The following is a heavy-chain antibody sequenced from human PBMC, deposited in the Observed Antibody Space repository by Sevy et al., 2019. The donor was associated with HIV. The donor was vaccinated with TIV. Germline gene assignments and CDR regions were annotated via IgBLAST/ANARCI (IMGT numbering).Heavy chain of an antibody. Sequence: SVKVSCKASGGTFSSYAISWVRQAPGQGLEWMGGIIPIFGTANYAQKFQGRVTITADESTSTAYMELSSLRSEDTAVYYCARDGVFWSGYYYYYYGMDVWGQGTTVTVSS. CDR2: IIPIFGTA. V-gene: IGHV1-69*13. CDR1: GGTFSSYA. J-gene: IGHJ6*02. CDR3: ARDGVFWSGYYYYYYGMDV. D-gene: IGHD3-3*01.